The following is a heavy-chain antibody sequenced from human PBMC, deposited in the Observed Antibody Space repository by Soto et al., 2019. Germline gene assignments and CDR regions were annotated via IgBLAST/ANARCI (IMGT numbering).Heavy chain of an antibody. Sequence: QVQLVQSGAEVKKPGSSVKVSCKASGGTFSSYTISWVRQAPGQGLEWMGRIIPILGIANYAQKFQGRVTITADKSTSTAYMELSSLRSEDTAVYYCAREKTTVVTPGDFDYWGQGTLVTVSS. D-gene: IGHD4-17*01. CDR1: GGTFSSYT. J-gene: IGHJ4*02. CDR2: IIPILGIA. CDR3: AREKTTVVTPGDFDY. V-gene: IGHV1-69*08.